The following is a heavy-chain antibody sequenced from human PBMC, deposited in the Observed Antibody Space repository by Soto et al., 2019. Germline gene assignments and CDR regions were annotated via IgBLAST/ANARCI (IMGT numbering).Heavy chain of an antibody. CDR1: GGTFSSYT. V-gene: IGHV1-69*08. CDR2: IIPILGIA. D-gene: IGHD2-2*01. Sequence: QVQLVQSGAEVKKPGSSVKVSCKASGGTFSSYTISWVRQAPGQGLEWMGRIIPILGIANYAQKFQGRVTITADKSTSTAYMEPSSLSAEDTSVHYCAIEGAVPAATGFDYWGQGTLVTVAS. J-gene: IGHJ4*02. CDR3: AIEGAVPAATGFDY.